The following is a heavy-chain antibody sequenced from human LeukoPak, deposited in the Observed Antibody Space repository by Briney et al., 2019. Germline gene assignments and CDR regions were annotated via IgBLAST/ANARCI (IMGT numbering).Heavy chain of an antibody. J-gene: IGHJ4*02. V-gene: IGHV1-18*04. D-gene: IGHD1-26*01. CDR2: ISADKGNT. Sequence: ASVKVSCKASGYTFTGYYMHWVRQAPGQGLEWMGWISADKGNTDNAQNLQGRLTMTTDTSTSTAYMELRSLKSDDTAVYYCARRGSSSSGYYFDYWGLGTLVTVSS. CDR1: GYTFTGYY. CDR3: ARRGSSSSGYYFDY.